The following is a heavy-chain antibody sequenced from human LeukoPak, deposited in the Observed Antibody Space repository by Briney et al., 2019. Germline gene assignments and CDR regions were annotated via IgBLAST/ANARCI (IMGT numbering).Heavy chain of an antibody. D-gene: IGHD1-1*01. CDR3: ARGGTLGSFDP. CDR2: IYYSGST. V-gene: IGHV4-59*01. CDR1: GGSISSYY. J-gene: IGHJ5*02. Sequence: SETLSLTCTVSGGSISSYYWSWIRQPPGKGLEWIGYIYYSGSTNYNPSLKSRVTISVDTSKNQFSLKLSSVTAADTAVYYCARGGTLGSFDPWGQGTLVTVSS.